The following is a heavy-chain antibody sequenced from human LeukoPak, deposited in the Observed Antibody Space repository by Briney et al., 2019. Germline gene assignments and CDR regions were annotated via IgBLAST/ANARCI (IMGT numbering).Heavy chain of an antibody. J-gene: IGHJ3*02. CDR1: GFTFSSYA. V-gene: IGHV3-23*01. D-gene: IGHD6-13*01. Sequence: GSLRLSCAASGFTFSSYAMSWVRQAPGKGLEWVSAISGSGGSTYYADSVKGRFTISRDNSKNTLYLQMNSLRAEDTAVYYCAKLSGKYSSSWSTIPDAFDIWGQGTMVTVSS. CDR3: AKLSGKYSSSWSTIPDAFDI. CDR2: ISGSGGST.